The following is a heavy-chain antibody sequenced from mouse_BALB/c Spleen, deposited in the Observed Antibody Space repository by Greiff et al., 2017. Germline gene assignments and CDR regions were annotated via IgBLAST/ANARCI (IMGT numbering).Heavy chain of an antibody. CDR1: GFTFSSYA. J-gene: IGHJ3*01. D-gene: IGHD1-1*01. Sequence: EVKLMESGGGLVKPGGSLKLSCAASGFTFSSYAMSWVRQTPEKRLEWVASISSGGSTYYPDSVKGRFTISRDNARNILYLQMSSLRSEDTAMYYCARGRIYYGSEFAYWGQGTLVTVSA. CDR2: ISSGGST. CDR3: ARGRIYYGSEFAY. V-gene: IGHV5-6-5*01.